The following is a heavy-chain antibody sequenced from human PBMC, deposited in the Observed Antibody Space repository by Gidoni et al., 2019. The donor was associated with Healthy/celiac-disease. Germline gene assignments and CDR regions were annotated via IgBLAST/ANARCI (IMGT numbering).Heavy chain of an antibody. D-gene: IGHD1-26*01. CDR1: GFTFSNAW. V-gene: IGHV3-15*01. Sequence: EVQLVESGGGLVKPGGSLRLSCAASGFTFSNAWMSWVRQAPGKGLEWVGRIKSKTDGGTTDYAAPVKGRFTISRDDSKNTLYLQMNSLKTEDTAVYYCIPGAWELLFDYWGQGTLVTVSS. CDR3: IPGAWELLFDY. J-gene: IGHJ4*02. CDR2: IKSKTDGGTT.